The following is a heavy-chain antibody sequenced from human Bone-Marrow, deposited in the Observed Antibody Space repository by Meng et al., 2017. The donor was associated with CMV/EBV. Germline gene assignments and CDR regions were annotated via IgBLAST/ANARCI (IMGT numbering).Heavy chain of an antibody. J-gene: IGHJ4*02. Sequence: SLKISWAAAGFTFSSYSMNWVRQAPGKGLEWVSYISSSSSTIYYADSVKGRFTISRDNAKNSLYMQMNSLRAEDTAVYYCARTLGATNSYWGQGTLVTVSS. CDR3: ARTLGATNSY. CDR1: GFTFSSYS. CDR2: ISSSSSTI. V-gene: IGHV3-48*04. D-gene: IGHD1-26*01.